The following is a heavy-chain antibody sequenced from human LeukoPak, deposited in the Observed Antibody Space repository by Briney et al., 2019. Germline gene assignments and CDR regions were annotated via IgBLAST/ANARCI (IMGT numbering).Heavy chain of an antibody. CDR2: IYYSGIN. J-gene: IGHJ4*02. CDR3: ARHSRSVNYGSGSYTWDY. V-gene: IGHV4-39*01. D-gene: IGHD3-10*01. Sequence: SETLSLTCTVSGGSISSSSYYWGWIRQPPGKGLEWFGSIYYSGINYYNPSLKTRVTISVDTSKNQFSLKLSSVTAADTAVYYCARHSRSVNYGSGSYTWDYWGQGTLLIVSS. CDR1: GGSISSSSYY.